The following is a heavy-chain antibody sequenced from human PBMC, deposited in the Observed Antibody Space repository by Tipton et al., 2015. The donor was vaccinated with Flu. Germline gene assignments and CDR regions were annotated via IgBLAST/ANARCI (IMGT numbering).Heavy chain of an antibody. D-gene: IGHD4-11*01. J-gene: IGHJ5*02. CDR3: ARRDYSNYVSEPKNWFDP. V-gene: IGHV4-39*07. CDR2: IFHSGNT. CDR1: GDSIRSGNYY. Sequence: TLSLTCTVSGDSIRSGNYYWGWIRQPPGKGLEWIGNIFHSGNTYYNLSLKSRVTITVDTSKNQFSLKLTSVTAADTAIYYCARRDYSNYVSEPKNWFDPWGQGTHVTVSS.